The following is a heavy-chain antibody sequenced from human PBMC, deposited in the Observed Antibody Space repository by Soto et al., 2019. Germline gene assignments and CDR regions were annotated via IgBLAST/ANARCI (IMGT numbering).Heavy chain of an antibody. Sequence: GGSLRLSCAGSGFTFSNYAMSWVRQAPGKGLEWVSTLSASGGHTDYADSVKGRFTISRDSSKNTMYLQMISLRAEDTAVYYCAKLPSSMMPNWFDSWGQGTLVTVSS. J-gene: IGHJ5*01. V-gene: IGHV3-23*01. CDR2: LSASGGHT. D-gene: IGHD2-2*01. CDR1: GFTFSNYA. CDR3: AKLPSSMMPNWFDS.